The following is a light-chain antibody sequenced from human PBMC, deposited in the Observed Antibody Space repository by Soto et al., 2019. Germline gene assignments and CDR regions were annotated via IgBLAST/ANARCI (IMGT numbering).Light chain of an antibody. CDR1: SSNIGAGYD. V-gene: IGLV1-40*01. CDR2: GNS. Sequence: QSVLTQPPSVSGALGQRVTISCTGGSSNIGAGYDVHWYQQLPGTAPKLLIYGNSNRPSGVPDRFSGSKSGTSASLAITGLQAEDEADYYCQSYDSSLSGVFGGGTKLNVL. J-gene: IGLJ2*01. CDR3: QSYDSSLSGV.